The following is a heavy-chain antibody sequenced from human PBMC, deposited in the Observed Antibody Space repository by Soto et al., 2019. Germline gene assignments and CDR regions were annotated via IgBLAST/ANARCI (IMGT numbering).Heavy chain of an antibody. CDR2: IWYDGSNK. CDR1: GFTFSSYG. J-gene: IGHJ4*02. CDR3: GRGGGGVIITGDYFDY. V-gene: IGHV3-33*01. D-gene: IGHD3-10*01. Sequence: QVQLVESGGGVVQPGRSLRLSCAASGFTFSSYGMHWVRQAPGKGLEWVAVIWYDGSNKYYADSVKGRFTISRDNSKNTLYLEMNSRGAEDRAVYYCGRGGGGVIITGDYFDYWGQGTLVTVSS.